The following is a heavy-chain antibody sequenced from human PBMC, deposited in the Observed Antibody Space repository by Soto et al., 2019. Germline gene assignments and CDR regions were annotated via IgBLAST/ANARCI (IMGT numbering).Heavy chain of an antibody. Sequence: QVQLVQSGAEEKKPGASVKVSCKASGYTYTSYAMHWVRQAPGQRLEWMGWINAGNGNTKYSQKFQGRVTITRDTSAITAYMELSSLRSEDTAVYYCARDVVLVPAATGWFDPWGQGTLVTVSS. CDR3: ARDVVLVPAATGWFDP. CDR2: INAGNGNT. J-gene: IGHJ5*02. V-gene: IGHV1-3*05. CDR1: GYTYTSYA. D-gene: IGHD2-2*01.